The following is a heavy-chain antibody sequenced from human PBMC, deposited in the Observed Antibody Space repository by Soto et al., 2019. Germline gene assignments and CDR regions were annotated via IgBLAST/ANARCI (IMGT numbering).Heavy chain of an antibody. Sequence: QVQLVESGGGVVQPGRSLRLSCAASGFTFSSYAMHWVRQAPGKGLEWVAVISYDGSNKYYADSVKGRFTISRDNSKNTLYLQMNSLRAEDTAVYYCARSQGYHPLLYRGGFDYWGQGTMVTVSS. CDR3: ARSQGYHPLLYRGGFDY. CDR1: GFTFSSYA. CDR2: ISYDGSNK. J-gene: IGHJ4*02. V-gene: IGHV3-30-3*01. D-gene: IGHD2-2*02.